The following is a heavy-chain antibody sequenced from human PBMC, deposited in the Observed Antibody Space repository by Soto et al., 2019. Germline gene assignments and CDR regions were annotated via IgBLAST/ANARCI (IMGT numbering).Heavy chain of an antibody. D-gene: IGHD3-3*01. J-gene: IGHJ6*03. CDR3: AKVPHYDFWSGYSNYYYYMDV. CDR1: GFTFSSYA. Sequence: EVQLLESGGGLVQPGGSLRLSCAASGFTFSSYAMSWVRQAPGKGLEWVSAISGSGGSTYYADSVKGRFTISGDNSKNTLYLQMNSLRAEDTAVYYCAKVPHYDFWSGYSNYYYYMDVWGKGTTVTVSS. CDR2: ISGSGGST. V-gene: IGHV3-23*01.